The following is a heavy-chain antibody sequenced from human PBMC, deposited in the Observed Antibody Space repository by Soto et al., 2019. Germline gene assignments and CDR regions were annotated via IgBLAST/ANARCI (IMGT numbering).Heavy chain of an antibody. V-gene: IGHV1-46*01. J-gene: IGHJ6*02. CDR3: ASDGALVGDYFLYGMDV. CDR2: INPSGGST. D-gene: IGHD2-15*01. Sequence: ASVKVSCKASGYTFTSYYMHWVRQAPGQGLEWMGIINPSGGSTSYAQKFQGWVTMTRDTSISTAYMELSRLRSDDTAVYYCASDGALVGDYFLYGMDVWGQGTTVTVS. CDR1: GYTFTSYY.